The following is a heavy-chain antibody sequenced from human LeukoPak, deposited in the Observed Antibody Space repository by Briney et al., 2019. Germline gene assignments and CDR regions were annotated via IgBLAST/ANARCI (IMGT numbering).Heavy chain of an antibody. J-gene: IGHJ2*01. D-gene: IGHD2-2*01. CDR2: INYSGGFT. V-gene: IGHV3-23*01. CDR3: AKSSNRGDSCSWYFDL. Sequence: GGSLRLSCAASGFTFSSCALSWVRQAPGKGLEWVSVINYSGGFTRYADSVEGRFTISRDNSRNTLYLQMSSLRAEDTAVYYCAKSSNRGDSCSWYFDLWGRGTLVTVSS. CDR1: GFTFSSCA.